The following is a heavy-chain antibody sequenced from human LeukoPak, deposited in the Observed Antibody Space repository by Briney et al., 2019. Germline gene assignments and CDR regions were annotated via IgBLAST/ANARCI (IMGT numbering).Heavy chain of an antibody. D-gene: IGHD6-13*01. Sequence: ASVKVSCKASGYTFTRYYMYWVRQAPGQGLEWMGWINPNSGGTNYAQKFQGRVTMTRDTSISTAYMELSRLRSDDTAVYYCAREHPGIAAAGTSGYWGQGTLVTVSS. CDR1: GYTFTRYY. J-gene: IGHJ4*02. CDR2: INPNSGGT. CDR3: AREHPGIAAAGTSGY. V-gene: IGHV1-2*02.